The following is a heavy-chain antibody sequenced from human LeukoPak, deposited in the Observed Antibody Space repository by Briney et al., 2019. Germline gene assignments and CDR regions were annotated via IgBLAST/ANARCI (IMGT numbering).Heavy chain of an antibody. D-gene: IGHD6-13*01. J-gene: IGHJ6*03. CDR1: GGSLNTFA. Sequence: ASVKVSCKASGGSLNTFAISWVRQAPGRGLEWMGGIVPRFRIANYAQKFQGRVTITTDESTSTVYMELNTLTSEDAAVYYCARVPDLSWQNFYYYMDVWGKGTTVTVSS. CDR2: IVPRFRIA. V-gene: IGHV1-69*05. CDR3: ARVPDLSWQNFYYYMDV.